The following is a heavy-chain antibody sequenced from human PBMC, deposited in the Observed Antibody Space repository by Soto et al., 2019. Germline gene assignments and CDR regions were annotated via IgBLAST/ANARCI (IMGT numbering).Heavy chain of an antibody. CDR1: GFTFSSYG. CDR3: AKGAVAGTDY. J-gene: IGHJ4*02. V-gene: IGHV3-30*18. CDR2: ISYDGINK. D-gene: IGHD6-19*01. Sequence: QVQLVESGGGVVQPGRSLRLSCAASGFTFSSYGMHWVRQAPGKGLEWVAVISYDGINKYYADSVKGRFTISRDNSKNTLYLQMNSLRAEDTAVYYCAKGAVAGTDYWGQGTLVTVSS.